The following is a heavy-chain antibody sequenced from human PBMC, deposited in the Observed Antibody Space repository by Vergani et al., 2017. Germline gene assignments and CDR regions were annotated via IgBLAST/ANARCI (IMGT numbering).Heavy chain of an antibody. Sequence: QVQLQESGPGLVKSSETLSLTCSVSFDSIRNLYCNWIRQPPGKGLEWIGSIHYSENTKYNPSLKTRVTISVDTSKNQFSLTLTSMAAADTAVYYCASDTHSGQRADRWGQGILVTVTS. J-gene: IGHJ5*02. D-gene: IGHD6-19*01. CDR2: IHYSENT. CDR3: ASDTHSGQRADR. V-gene: IGHV4-59*11. CDR1: FDSIRNLY.